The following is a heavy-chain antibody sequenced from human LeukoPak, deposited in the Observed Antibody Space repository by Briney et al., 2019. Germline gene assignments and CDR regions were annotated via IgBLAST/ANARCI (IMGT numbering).Heavy chain of an antibody. CDR2: IYYSGSI. CDR3: ARDGVVAGAFDI. V-gene: IGHV4-59*12. J-gene: IGHJ3*02. Sequence: SETLSLTCTVSGGSISSYYWNWIRQPPGKGLEWIGYIYYSGSIYYNPSLKSRVTISVDTSKNQFSLKLSSVTAADTAVYYCARDGVVAGAFDIWGQGTMVTVSS. D-gene: IGHD2-15*01. CDR1: GGSISSYY.